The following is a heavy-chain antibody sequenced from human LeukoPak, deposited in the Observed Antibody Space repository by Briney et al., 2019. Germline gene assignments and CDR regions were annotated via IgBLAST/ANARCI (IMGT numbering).Heavy chain of an antibody. CDR3: ARDLHYYDSSGHRYYYYYGMDV. CDR1: GGSISSYY. V-gene: IGHV4-59*01. J-gene: IGHJ6*02. Sequence: PSETLSLTCTVSGGSISSYYWSWIRQPPGKGLEWIGYIYYSGSTNYNPSLKSRVTISVDTSKNQFSLKLSSVTAADTAVYYCARDLHYYDSSGHRYYYYYGMDVWGQGTTVIVSS. D-gene: IGHD3-22*01. CDR2: IYYSGST.